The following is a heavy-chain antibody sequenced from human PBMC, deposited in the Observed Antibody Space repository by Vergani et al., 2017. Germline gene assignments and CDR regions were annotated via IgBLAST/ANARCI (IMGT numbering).Heavy chain of an antibody. J-gene: IGHJ4*02. CDR2: INHSGST. V-gene: IGHV4-34*01. CDR1: GGSFSGYY. CDR3: AREGVAGSVDY. Sequence: QVQLQQWGAGLLKPSETLSLTCAVYGGSFSGYYWSWIRQPPGKGLEWIGEINHSGSTNYNPSLKSRVTISVDTSKNQFSLKLSSVTAADTAVYYCAREGVAGSVDYWGQGTLVTVSA. D-gene: IGHD6-19*01.